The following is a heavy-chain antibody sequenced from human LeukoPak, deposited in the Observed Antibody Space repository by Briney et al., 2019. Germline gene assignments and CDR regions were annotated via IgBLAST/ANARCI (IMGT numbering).Heavy chain of an antibody. CDR1: GFTFSSYS. D-gene: IGHD6-13*01. V-gene: IGHV3-64*01. Sequence: GGSLRLSCAASGFTFSSYSMNWVRQAPGKGLEYVSAISSNGGSTYYANSVKGRFTISRDNSKNTLYLQMGSLRAEDMAVYYCARDGSYSSSWYYFDYWGQGTLVTVSS. J-gene: IGHJ4*02. CDR2: ISSNGGST. CDR3: ARDGSYSSSWYYFDY.